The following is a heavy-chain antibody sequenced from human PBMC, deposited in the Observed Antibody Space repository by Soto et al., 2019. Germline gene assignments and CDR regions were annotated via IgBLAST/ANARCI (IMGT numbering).Heavy chain of an antibody. CDR3: AKLKYYDSSGYLDY. CDR1: GFTVTNSY. V-gene: IGHV3-53*01. D-gene: IGHD3-22*01. CDR2: VYTSGRT. Sequence: PGGSLRLSCAASGFTVTNSYMAWVRQAPGKGLEWVSVVYTSGRTYHADSVKGRFTVSRDISTNMFFLQMNKLSAEDMATYYCAKLKYYDSSGYLDYWGQGTLVTVSS. J-gene: IGHJ4*02.